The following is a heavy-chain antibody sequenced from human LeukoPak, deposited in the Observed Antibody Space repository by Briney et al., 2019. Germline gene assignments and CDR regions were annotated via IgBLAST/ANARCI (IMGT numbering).Heavy chain of an antibody. D-gene: IGHD6-19*01. CDR3: ASIALAGADFDS. J-gene: IGHJ4*02. V-gene: IGHV1-69*01. Sequence: SVKVSCKAPRDIFSSYSLTWVRQAPGQGLEWMVGIIPAFGTPHYAQKFRGRLTMTLDESTSTAYMELSSLRSEDTAVYYCASIALAGADFDSWGQGTLVVVSS. CDR2: IIPAFGTP. CDR1: RDIFSSYS.